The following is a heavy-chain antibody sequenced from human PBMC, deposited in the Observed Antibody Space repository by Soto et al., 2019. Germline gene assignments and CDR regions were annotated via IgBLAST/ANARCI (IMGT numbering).Heavy chain of an antibody. CDR2: IIPILGIA. D-gene: IGHD3-16*01. CDR1: GGTFSSYT. Sequence: QVQLVQSGAEVKKPGSSVKVSCKASGGTFSSYTISWVRQAPGQGLEWMGRIIPILGIANYAQKFQGRVTITADKSTRPADMELSSLRSEDTAVYYCARVGLGDAFDIWGQGTMVTVSS. V-gene: IGHV1-69*02. CDR3: ARVGLGDAFDI. J-gene: IGHJ3*02.